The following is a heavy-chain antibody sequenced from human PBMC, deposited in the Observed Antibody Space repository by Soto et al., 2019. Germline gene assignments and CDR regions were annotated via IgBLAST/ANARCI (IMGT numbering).Heavy chain of an antibody. Sequence: QVQLVQSGAELKKPGASAKVSCKASGYMFTSYGISWVRQAPGQGLEWMAWISVNNGNTNYAQKFQGRVTMTTDTATNTAHMELRSLRYDDTAVYYCASFNGSGTNYYMDVWGKGTTVIVSS. J-gene: IGHJ6*03. CDR2: ISVNNGNT. CDR3: ASFNGSGTNYYMDV. CDR1: GYMFTSYG. V-gene: IGHV1-18*01. D-gene: IGHD3-10*01.